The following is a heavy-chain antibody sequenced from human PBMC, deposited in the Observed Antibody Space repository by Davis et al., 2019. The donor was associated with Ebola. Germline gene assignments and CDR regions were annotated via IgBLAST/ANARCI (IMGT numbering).Heavy chain of an antibody. J-gene: IGHJ4*02. Sequence: ASVKVSCKASGYTFTGYYMHWVRQAPGQGLEWMGWINPNSGGTNYAQKFQGRVTMTRDTSTSTAYMELRSLRSDDTAVYYCARGVADYYDSSGYYSYFDYWGQGTLVTVSS. CDR3: ARGVADYYDSSGYYSYFDY. D-gene: IGHD3-22*01. V-gene: IGHV1-2*02. CDR2: INPNSGGT. CDR1: GYTFTGYY.